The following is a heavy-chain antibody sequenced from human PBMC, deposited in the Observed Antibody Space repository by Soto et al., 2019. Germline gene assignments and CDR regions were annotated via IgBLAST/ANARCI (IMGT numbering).Heavy chain of an antibody. D-gene: IGHD6-13*01. J-gene: IGHJ4*02. Sequence: PSETLSLTCTVSGGSISSYYWSWIRQPPGKGLEWIGYIYYSGSTNYNPSLKSRVTISVDTSKNQFSLKLSSVTAADTAVYYCARVRKQQLAIDYWGQGTLVTV. CDR1: GGSISSYY. CDR2: IYYSGST. V-gene: IGHV4-59*01. CDR3: ARVRKQQLAIDY.